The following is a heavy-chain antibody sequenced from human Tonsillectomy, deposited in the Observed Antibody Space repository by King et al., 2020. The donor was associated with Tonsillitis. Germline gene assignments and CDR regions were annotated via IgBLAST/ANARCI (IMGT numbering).Heavy chain of an antibody. CDR2: IYYSGST. D-gene: IGHD5-18*01. J-gene: IGHJ3*02. Sequence: VQLQESGPGLVKPSETLSLTSTVSGGSISSYYWSWIRQPPGKGLEWIGYIYYSGSTNYNPSLKSRVTISVDTSKNQFSLKLSSVTAADTAVYYCARVGPWIQLLSGAIDIWGQGTMVTVSS. CDR3: ARVGPWIQLLSGAIDI. V-gene: IGHV4-59*01. CDR1: GGSISSYY.